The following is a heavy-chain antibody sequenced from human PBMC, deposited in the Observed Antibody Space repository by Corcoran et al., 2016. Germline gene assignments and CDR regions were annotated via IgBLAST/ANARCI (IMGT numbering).Heavy chain of an antibody. CDR3: ARHVIVVATRSYFDL. J-gene: IGHJ2*01. V-gene: IGHV5-51*01. CDR2: IYPGDSDT. CDR1: GYSFTNYW. D-gene: IGHD1-26*01. Sequence: EVQLVQSGAEVKKPGESLKISCKGSGYSFTNYWIAWVRQMPGKGLEWMGIIYPGDSDTRYSPSFRGQVTISADKSISTAYLQWSSLQASDTAMYYCARHVIVVATRSYFDLWGRGTLVTVSS.